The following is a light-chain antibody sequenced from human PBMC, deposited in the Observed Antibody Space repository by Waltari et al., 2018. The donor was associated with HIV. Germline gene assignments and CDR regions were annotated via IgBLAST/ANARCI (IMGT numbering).Light chain of an antibody. CDR1: QSVSSSY. Sequence: VMTQSPATLSVSPGERATLSCRASQSVSSSYLAWYQQKPGQAPRLLIYGASSRATGIPDRFSGSGSGTDFTLTISRLEPEDFAVYYCQQYGSSPRTFGQGTKVEIK. CDR3: QQYGSSPRT. J-gene: IGKJ1*01. V-gene: IGKV3-20*01. CDR2: GAS.